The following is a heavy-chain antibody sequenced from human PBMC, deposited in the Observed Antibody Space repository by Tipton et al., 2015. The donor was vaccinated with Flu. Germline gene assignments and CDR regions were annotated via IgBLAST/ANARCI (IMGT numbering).Heavy chain of an antibody. CDR3: ARRDYSNYVSDPKSWFDP. Sequence: LRLSCAVSGDSISSDFYWAWIRQFPGKGLEWIGTVSRTGSTIYNPSLKCRVTISIDTSKNQFSLNMRSVTAADMAVYYCARRDYSNYVSDPKSWFDPWGQGILVTVSS. D-gene: IGHD4-11*01. J-gene: IGHJ5*02. V-gene: IGHV4-38-2*01. CDR2: VSRTGST. CDR1: GDSISSDFY.